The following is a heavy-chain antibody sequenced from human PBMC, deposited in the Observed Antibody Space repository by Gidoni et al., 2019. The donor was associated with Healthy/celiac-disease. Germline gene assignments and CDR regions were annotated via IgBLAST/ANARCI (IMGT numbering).Heavy chain of an antibody. V-gene: IGHV1-69*09. CDR1: GGTFSSYA. J-gene: IGHJ5*02. CDR3: ASGGRSYYYDSSGYLNWFDP. Sequence: QVQLVQSGAEVKKPGSSVKVSCKASGGTFSSYAIRWVRQAPGQGLEWMGRIIPILGIANYAQKFQGRVTITADKSTSTAYMELSSLRSEDTAVYYCASGGRSYYYDSSGYLNWFDPWGQGTLVTVSS. CDR2: IIPILGIA. D-gene: IGHD3-22*01.